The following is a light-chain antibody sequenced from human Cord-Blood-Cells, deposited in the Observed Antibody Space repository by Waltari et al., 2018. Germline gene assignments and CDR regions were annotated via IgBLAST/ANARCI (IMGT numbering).Light chain of an antibody. CDR3: SSYAGSNNLV. CDR1: SSDVGGYNY. J-gene: IGLJ2*01. CDR2: EFS. Sequence: QSALTQPPSASGSPGQSVTTSCTCTSSDVGGYNYVSWYQQHPGKAPKLMIYEFSKRPSGVPDRFSGSKSGNTASLTVSGLQAEDEADYYYSSYAGSNNLVFGGGTKLTVL. V-gene: IGLV2-8*01.